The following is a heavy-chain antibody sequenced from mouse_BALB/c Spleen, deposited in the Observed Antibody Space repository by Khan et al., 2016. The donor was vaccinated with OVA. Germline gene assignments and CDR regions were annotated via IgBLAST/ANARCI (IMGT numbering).Heavy chain of an antibody. Sequence: QLQESGAELAKPGASVKMSCKASGYTFINYWILWVKQRPGQGLEWIGYINPSTGYTEYNQNFKDKATLTADKSSSTAYMQLSSLTSEDSAVYYCARRGLRWDFDYWGQGTTLTVSS. V-gene: IGHV1-7*01. J-gene: IGHJ2*01. CDR3: ARRGLRWDFDY. CDR2: INPSTGYT. CDR1: GYTFINYW. D-gene: IGHD1-1*01.